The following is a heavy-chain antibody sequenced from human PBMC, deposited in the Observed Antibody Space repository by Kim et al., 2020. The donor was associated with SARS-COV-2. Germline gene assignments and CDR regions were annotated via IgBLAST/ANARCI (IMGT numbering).Heavy chain of an antibody. CDR2: IYYSGST. V-gene: IGHV4-59*13. D-gene: IGHD3-9*01. Sequence: SETLSLTCTVSGGSISSYYWSWIRQPPGKGLEWIGYIYYSGSTNYNPSLKSRVTISVDTSKNQFSLKLSSVTAADTAVYYCARVTAGYFGAFDIWGQGTMVTVSS. CDR1: GGSISSYY. J-gene: IGHJ3*02. CDR3: ARVTAGYFGAFDI.